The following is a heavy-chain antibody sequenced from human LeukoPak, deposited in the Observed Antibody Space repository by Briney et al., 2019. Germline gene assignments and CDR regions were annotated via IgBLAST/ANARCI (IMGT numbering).Heavy chain of an antibody. CDR3: ARDRYCSGTTCYYTFDI. CDR1: GFTFSDYW. J-gene: IGHJ3*02. D-gene: IGHD2-2*01. CDR2: IKQDGGEK. Sequence: GGSLRLSCAASGFTFSDYWLSWVRQAPGKGLEWVANIKQDGGEKYYVDSVKGRFTISRDNAKNSLYLQVNSLSAEDTAVYYCARDRYCSGTTCYYTFDIWGQGTMVTVSS. V-gene: IGHV3-7*01.